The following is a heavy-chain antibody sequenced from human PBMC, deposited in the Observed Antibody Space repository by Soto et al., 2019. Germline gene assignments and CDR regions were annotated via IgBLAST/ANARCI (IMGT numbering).Heavy chain of an antibody. CDR2: FDPEGGEA. CDR1: GHTLTEFS. Sequence: ASVKVSCKISGHTLTEFSIHWVRQAPGKGLEWMGGFDPEGGEAIYAQKWHGRVTMTEDTSTDTAYMELSGLRSEDTAVYYCATKRQFGYYFDYGGQGTLDTVSS. J-gene: IGHJ4*02. D-gene: IGHD3-16*01. V-gene: IGHV1-24*01. CDR3: ATKRQFGYYFDY.